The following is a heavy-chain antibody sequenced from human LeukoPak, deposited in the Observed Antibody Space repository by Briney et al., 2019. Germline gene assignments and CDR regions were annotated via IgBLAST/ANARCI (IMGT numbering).Heavy chain of an antibody. CDR2: IYYSGST. CDR1: GGSFSSYY. V-gene: IGHV4-59*08. D-gene: IGHD3-16*01. J-gene: IGHJ5*02. Sequence: SETLSLTCAVYGGSFSSYYWSWIRQPPGKGLEWIGYIYYSGSTNYNPSLKSRVTISVDTSKNQFSLKLSSVTAADTAVYYCARRGGGWFDPWGKGTLVTVSS. CDR3: ARRGGGWFDP.